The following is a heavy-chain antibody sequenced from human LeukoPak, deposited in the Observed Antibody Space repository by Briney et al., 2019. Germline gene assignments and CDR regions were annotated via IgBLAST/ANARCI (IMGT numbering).Heavy chain of an antibody. D-gene: IGHD2-2*01. V-gene: IGHV3-23*01. CDR1: GFTFANYA. CDR3: ARDTRLGYCSSTRCYASWFDP. Sequence: GGSLRLSCAASGFTFANYAMTWVRQAPGKGLDWVSLISGSGSNTYYTDSVQGRFTISRDNSRNTLYLQMSSLRAEDTAIYYCARDTRLGYCSSTRCYASWFDPWGQGTLVTVSS. CDR2: ISGSGSNT. J-gene: IGHJ5*02.